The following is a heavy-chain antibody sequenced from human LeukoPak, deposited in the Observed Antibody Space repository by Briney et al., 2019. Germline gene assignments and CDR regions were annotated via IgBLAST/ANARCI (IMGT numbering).Heavy chain of an antibody. CDR1: GGSISSGSYY. D-gene: IGHD3-16*01. Sequence: SETLSLTCTVSGGSISSGSYYWSWIRQPAGKGLEWIGRIYTSGSTNYNPSLKSRVTISVDTSKNQFSLKLTSVTAADTAVYYCARANGGSHDYWGQGTLVTVSS. CDR3: ARANGGSHDY. V-gene: IGHV4-61*02. CDR2: IYTSGST. J-gene: IGHJ4*02.